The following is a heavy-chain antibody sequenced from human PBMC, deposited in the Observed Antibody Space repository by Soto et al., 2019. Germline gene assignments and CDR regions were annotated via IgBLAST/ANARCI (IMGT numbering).Heavy chain of an antibody. V-gene: IGHV1-3*01. CDR1: GYTFFRYA. J-gene: IGHJ4*02. Sequence: ASVKVSCKASGYTFFRYAIHWVRQAPGQRLEWMGWINGGNGNTKYSQKFQGRVTISRDTSASTASMELSGLRFEDTAVYYCAREDGITGTNFDYWGQGTLVTVSS. CDR2: INGGNGNT. CDR3: AREDGITGTNFDY. D-gene: IGHD1-20*01.